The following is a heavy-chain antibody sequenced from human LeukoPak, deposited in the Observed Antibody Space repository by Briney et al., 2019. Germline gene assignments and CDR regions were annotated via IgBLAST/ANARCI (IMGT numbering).Heavy chain of an antibody. D-gene: IGHD6-25*01. CDR2: IYSGGST. CDR1: GFTVSSNY. J-gene: IGHJ4*02. CDR3: ARDKSGSLDY. Sequence: GGALRLSCAASGFTVSSNYMSWVRQAPGKGLEWVSIIYSGGSTYYADSVKGRFTISRDNPKTTLYLQMNSLRAEDTAVYYCARDKSGSLDYWGQGTLVTVSS. V-gene: IGHV3-66*01.